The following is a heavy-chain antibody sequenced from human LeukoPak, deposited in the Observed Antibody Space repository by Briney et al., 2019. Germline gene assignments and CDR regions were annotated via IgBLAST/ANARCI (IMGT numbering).Heavy chain of an antibody. D-gene: IGHD2-15*01. Sequence: SETLSLTCTVSGGSISSYYWSWIRQPPGKGLEWIGYIYYSGSTNYNPSLKSRVTMSVDTSKNQFSLKLSSVTAADTAVYYCARDIHCSGGSCYPNDAFDIWGQGTMVTVSS. J-gene: IGHJ3*02. V-gene: IGHV4-59*01. CDR2: IYYSGST. CDR1: GGSISSYY. CDR3: ARDIHCSGGSCYPNDAFDI.